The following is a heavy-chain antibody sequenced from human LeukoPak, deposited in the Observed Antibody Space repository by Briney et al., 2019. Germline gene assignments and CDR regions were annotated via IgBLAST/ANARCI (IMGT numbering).Heavy chain of an antibody. D-gene: IGHD4-17*01. J-gene: IGHJ6*02. V-gene: IGHV1-2*02. CDR3: ARSGGDYYYGMDV. CDR2: INPNSGGT. Sequence: ASVKVSCKASGYTFTGYYMHWVRQAPGQGLERMGWINPNSGGTNYAQKFQGRVTMTRDTSISTAYMELSRLRSDDTAVYYCARSGGDYYYGMDVWGQGTTVTVSS. CDR1: GYTFTGYY.